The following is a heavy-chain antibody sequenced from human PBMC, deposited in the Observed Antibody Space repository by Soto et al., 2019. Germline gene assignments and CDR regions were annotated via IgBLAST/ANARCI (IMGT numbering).Heavy chain of an antibody. CDR3: AKATHYDFWSGYYAWFDP. CDR1: GGSFSGYY. D-gene: IGHD3-3*01. V-gene: IGHV4-34*01. Sequence: SDTLSLTCAVYGGSFSGYYWSWIRHPPGKVLEWIGEINHSGSTNYNPSLKSRVTISVDTSKNQFSLKLSSVTAADTAVYYCAKATHYDFWSGYYAWFDPWGQGTLVTVSS. CDR2: INHSGST. J-gene: IGHJ5*02.